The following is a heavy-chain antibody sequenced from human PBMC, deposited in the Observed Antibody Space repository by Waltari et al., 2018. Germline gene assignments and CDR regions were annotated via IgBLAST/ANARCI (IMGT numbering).Heavy chain of an antibody. V-gene: IGHV3-74*01. D-gene: IGHD4-17*01. CDR1: GFTYSMYW. J-gene: IGHJ2*01. CDR3: ARGARRTTVTTGWWYFDL. Sequence: SGFTYSMYWMHWVRQAPGKGLVWVSRSNSDGSSTSYADSVKGRFTISKDNAKNTVYLQMNSLRAEDTAIYYCARGARRTTVTTGWWYFDLWGRGTLVTVSS. CDR2: SNSDGSST.